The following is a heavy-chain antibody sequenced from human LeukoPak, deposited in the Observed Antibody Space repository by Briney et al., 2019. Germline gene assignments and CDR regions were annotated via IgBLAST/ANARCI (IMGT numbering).Heavy chain of an antibody. CDR1: GASISSSYY. V-gene: IGHV4-38-2*02. CDR3: ATRWGGYNLDYFDY. CDR2: IYHSGST. D-gene: IGHD5-24*01. J-gene: IGHJ4*02. Sequence: SDTLSLTCTLSGASISSSYYWDWIRLPPGKGLEWVGSIYHSGSTYHNPSLKSRVTISADTSKNQFFLKLSSVTAADTAIYYCATRWGGYNLDYFDYWGQGTLVTVSS.